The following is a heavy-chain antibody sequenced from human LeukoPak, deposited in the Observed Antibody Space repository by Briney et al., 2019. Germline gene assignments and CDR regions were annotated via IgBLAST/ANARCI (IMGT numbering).Heavy chain of an antibody. V-gene: IGHV1-2*02. CDR3: ARDGPAQMVDLDY. J-gene: IGHJ4*02. CDR2: IHPNNGDT. Sequence: GASVKVSCKASGYTFSGTGWYLYWLRQAPGQGLECIGWIHPNNGDTAYAQKFEGRVAMTRDTSISTAYMESRRLRPDDTAVYFCARDGPAQMVDLDYWGQGTLVTVSS. CDR1: GYTFSGTGWY. D-gene: IGHD3-10*01.